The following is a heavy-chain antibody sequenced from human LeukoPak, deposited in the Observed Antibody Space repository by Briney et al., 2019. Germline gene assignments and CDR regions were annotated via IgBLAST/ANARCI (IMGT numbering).Heavy chain of an antibody. CDR3: ARHGSGDYAPMDV. Sequence: PSETLSLTCSVSGGSISTGYNYWGWIRQPPGKGLEWIASMFFSGNTYYNPSLKSRVTMSVDTSKNQVFLNLRSVTAADTAVYYGARHGSGDYAPMDVWGKGTMVTISS. CDR2: MFFSGNT. V-gene: IGHV4-39*01. J-gene: IGHJ6*04. D-gene: IGHD4-17*01. CDR1: GGSISTGYNY.